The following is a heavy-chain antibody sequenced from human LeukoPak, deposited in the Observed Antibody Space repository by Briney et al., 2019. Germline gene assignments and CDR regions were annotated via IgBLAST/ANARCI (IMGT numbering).Heavy chain of an antibody. Sequence: PGGSLRLSCAASGFTFSGYWMSWVRQAPGKGLEWVANIKQDGSKKYYVDSVKGRFTISRHNAKNSLYLQMNSLRAEDTAVYYCARGIAASGIYFDYWGQGTLVTVSS. J-gene: IGHJ4*02. V-gene: IGHV3-7*04. CDR3: ARGIAASGIYFDY. D-gene: IGHD6-13*01. CDR1: GFTFSGYW. CDR2: IKQDGSKK.